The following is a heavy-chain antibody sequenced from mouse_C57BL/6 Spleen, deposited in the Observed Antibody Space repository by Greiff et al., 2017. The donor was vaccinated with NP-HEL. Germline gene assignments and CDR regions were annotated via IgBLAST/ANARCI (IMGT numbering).Heavy chain of an antibody. CDR1: GFTFSSYA. CDR3: ARDYYGNWFAY. Sequence: EVKLMESGGGLVKPGGSLKLSCAASGFTFSSYAMSWVRQTPEKRLEWVATISDGGSYTYYPDNVKGRFTISRDNAKNNLYLQMSHLKSEDTAMYYCARDYYGNWFAYWGQGTLVTVSA. D-gene: IGHD2-1*01. CDR2: ISDGGSYT. J-gene: IGHJ3*01. V-gene: IGHV5-4*01.